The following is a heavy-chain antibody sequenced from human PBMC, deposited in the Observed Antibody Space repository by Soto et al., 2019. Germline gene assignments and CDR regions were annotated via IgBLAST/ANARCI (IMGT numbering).Heavy chain of an antibody. Sequence: PGESLKISCKGSGYSFTSYWIGWVRQMPVKGLEWMGIIYPGDSDTRYSPSFQGQVTISADKSISTAYLQWSSLKASDTAMYYCASTAADTYYYYGMDVWGQGTTVTVSS. CDR3: ASTAADTYYYYGMDV. CDR1: GYSFTSYW. V-gene: IGHV5-51*01. D-gene: IGHD6-13*01. J-gene: IGHJ6*02. CDR2: IYPGDSDT.